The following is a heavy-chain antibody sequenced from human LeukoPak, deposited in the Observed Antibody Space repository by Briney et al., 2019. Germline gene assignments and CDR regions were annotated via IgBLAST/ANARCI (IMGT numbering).Heavy chain of an antibody. V-gene: IGHV4-59*08. CDR1: GVSISSYY. CDR2: IYYSGST. J-gene: IGHJ4*02. CDR3: ARGTRNFDY. Sequence: SETLSLTCTVSGVSISSYYWSWIRQPPEKGLEWIGYIYYSGSTNYNPSLKSRVTISVDTSKNQYTLKLSSVAAADTAVYYCARGTRNFDYWGQGTLVTVSS. D-gene: IGHD3/OR15-3a*01.